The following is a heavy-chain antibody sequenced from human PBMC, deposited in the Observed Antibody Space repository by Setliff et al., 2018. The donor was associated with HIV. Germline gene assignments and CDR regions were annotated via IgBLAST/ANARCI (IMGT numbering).Heavy chain of an antibody. D-gene: IGHD4-17*01. CDR3: ARARIGPYGDSTYYYGLDV. Sequence: PGGSLRLSCAASGFIFSDFYMTWIRQAPGKGLEWVAYISFSGNTIYYTDSVKGRFTISRDNARNSLYLQMNSLRADDTAVYYCARARIGPYGDSTYYYGLDVWGQGTMVTVSS. CDR1: GFIFSDFY. V-gene: IGHV3-11*01. CDR2: ISFSGNTI. J-gene: IGHJ6*02.